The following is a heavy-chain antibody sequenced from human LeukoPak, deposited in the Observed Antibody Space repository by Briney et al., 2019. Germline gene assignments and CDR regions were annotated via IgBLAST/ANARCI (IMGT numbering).Heavy chain of an antibody. Sequence: PGGPLRLSCAAWGFPQRSYALRGVRQAPGKGLAGVSAISGSGGSKYYPDPEKGRFTISRNNSKNKLYLQMNILRAEDTAVYYCAKAWEFGIAVPPGAFDIWGQGTMVTVSS. J-gene: IGHJ3*02. D-gene: IGHD6-19*01. CDR3: AKAWEFGIAVPPGAFDI. CDR1: GFPQRSYA. V-gene: IGHV3-23*01. CDR2: ISGSGGSK.